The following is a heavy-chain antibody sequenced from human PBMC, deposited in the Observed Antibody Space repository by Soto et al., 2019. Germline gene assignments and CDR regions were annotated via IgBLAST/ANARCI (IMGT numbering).Heavy chain of an antibody. V-gene: IGHV1-69*13. CDR2: IIPIFGTA. J-gene: IGHJ4*02. Sequence: ASVKVSCKASGGTFSSYAISWVRQAPGQGLEWMGGIIPIFGTANYAQKFQGRVTITADESTSTAYMELSSLRSEDTAVYYCARDPLPVEYSSSSTDYWGQGTLVTVS. CDR3: ARDPLPVEYSSSSTDY. CDR1: GGTFSSYA. D-gene: IGHD6-6*01.